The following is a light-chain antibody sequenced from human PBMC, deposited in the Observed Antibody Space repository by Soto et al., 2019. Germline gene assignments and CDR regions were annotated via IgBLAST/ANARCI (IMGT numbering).Light chain of an antibody. CDR3: SSYTSNSTWV. V-gene: IGLV2-14*01. J-gene: IGLJ3*02. Sequence: QSALTQPASVSGSPGQSVTISRTGTSSDVGGSDYVSWYQQYPGKAPKLIIHEVSNRPSGLSRRFSASKSDNTASLTISGLRAEDEADYFCSSYTSNSTWVFGGGTKLTVL. CDR1: SSDVGGSDY. CDR2: EVS.